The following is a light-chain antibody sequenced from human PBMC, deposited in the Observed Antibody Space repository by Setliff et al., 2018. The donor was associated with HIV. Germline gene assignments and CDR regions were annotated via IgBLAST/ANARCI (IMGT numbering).Light chain of an antibody. CDR2: DVN. CDR3: SSYAGSDAWI. J-gene: IGLJ2*01. Sequence: QSVLTQPASVSGSPGQSITISCTGTNSDIGGYNYVSWYQQHPGKAPKLIIYDVNLRPSGVSNRFSGSKSGNTASLTISGLRAEDEGDYYCSSYAGSDAWIFGGGTKVTVL. V-gene: IGLV2-14*03. CDR1: NSDIGGYNY.